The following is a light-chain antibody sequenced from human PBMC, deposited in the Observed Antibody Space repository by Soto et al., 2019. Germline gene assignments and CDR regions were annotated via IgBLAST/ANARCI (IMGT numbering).Light chain of an antibody. V-gene: IGKV1-9*01. J-gene: IGKJ4*01. Sequence: IQLTQSPSSLSASVGDRVTITCRASQDISGSLGWYQQKPGKAPKLLIYAASILQSGVPSRFSGSGFGTDFTLTISSLQAEDFASYFCQQLRSYPSTFGGGTKVEIK. CDR1: QDISGS. CDR3: QQLRSYPST. CDR2: AAS.